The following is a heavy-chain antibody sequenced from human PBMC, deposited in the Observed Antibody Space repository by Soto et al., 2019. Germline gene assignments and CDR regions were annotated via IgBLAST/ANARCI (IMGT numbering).Heavy chain of an antibody. CDR2: ISAYNGNT. CDR1: GYTFTSYG. J-gene: IGHJ4*02. CDR3: ARDSTSGVVITTPLDY. D-gene: IGHD3-22*01. Sequence: GASVKVSCKASGYTFTSYGISWVRQAPGQGLEWMGWISAYNGNTNYAQKLQGRVTMTTDTSTSTAYMELRSLRSDDTAVYYCARDSTSGVVITTPLDYWGQGTLVTVSS. V-gene: IGHV1-18*01.